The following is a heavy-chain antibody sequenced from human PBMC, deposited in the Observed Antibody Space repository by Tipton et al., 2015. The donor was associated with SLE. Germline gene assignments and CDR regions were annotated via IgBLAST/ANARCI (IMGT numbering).Heavy chain of an antibody. CDR3: ARVQLGYNYGNWYCLDY. CDR1: RFTFSDYY. D-gene: IGHD5-18*01. J-gene: IGHJ4*02. V-gene: IGHV3-11*01. Sequence: SLRLSCAASRFTFSDYYMSWIRQAPGRGLEWLSYISSSGNTIYYADSVKGRFTVSRDNAKDSMSLQMNSLRAEDTAVYYCARVQLGYNYGNWYCLDYWGQGTLVTVSS. CDR2: ISSSGNTI.